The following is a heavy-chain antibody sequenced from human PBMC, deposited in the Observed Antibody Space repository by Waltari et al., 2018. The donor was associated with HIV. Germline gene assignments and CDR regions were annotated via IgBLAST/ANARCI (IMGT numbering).Heavy chain of an antibody. CDR1: GFNFGDFA. J-gene: IGHJ5*02. CDR2: IRSKAYGETT. V-gene: IGHV3-49*03. CDR3: TRAGAFYHFWTGHNRWFDP. Sequence: VHGGWSLRLSCTASGFNFGDFAMTWFRQAPGKGLEWVAFIRSKAYGETTEYAASVKGRFTISRDDSKSIAYLQMNSLKSEDTAVYFCTRAGAFYHFWTGHNRWFDPWGQGTLVTVSS. D-gene: IGHD3-3*01.